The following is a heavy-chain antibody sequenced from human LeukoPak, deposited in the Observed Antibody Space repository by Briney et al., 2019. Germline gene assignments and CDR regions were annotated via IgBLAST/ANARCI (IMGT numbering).Heavy chain of an antibody. D-gene: IGHD3-22*01. J-gene: IGHJ1*01. CDR1: GYTFTIYY. CDR3: ARALYYDSSGYYSSSYYYFQH. Sequence: GASVTVSCTASGYTFTIYYLHWVRQAPGQGLEWMGWINPNSGGTNYAQKFQGRVTMTRDTSISTAYMELSRLRSDDTAEYYCARALYYDSSGYYSSSYYYFQHWGQGTLVTVSS. V-gene: IGHV1-2*02. CDR2: INPNSGGT.